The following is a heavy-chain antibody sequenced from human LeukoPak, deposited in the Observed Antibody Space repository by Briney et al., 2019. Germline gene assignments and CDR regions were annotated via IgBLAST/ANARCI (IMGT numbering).Heavy chain of an antibody. J-gene: IGHJ1*01. CDR1: GYTFSAFY. V-gene: IGHV1-2*02. D-gene: IGHD4-11*01. Sequence: ASVKVSCKASGYTFSAFYIHWVRQAPGRGPEWMGWINPNSGGTNYAQKFQGRVTMTRDKSSNTAYMELSSLTSDDTAVFYCARVFSNYANTAEYFQHWGQGTLVTVSS. CDR2: INPNSGGT. CDR3: ARVFSNYANTAEYFQH.